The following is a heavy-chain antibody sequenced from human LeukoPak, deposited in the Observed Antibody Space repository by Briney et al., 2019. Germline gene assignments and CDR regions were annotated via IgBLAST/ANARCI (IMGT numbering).Heavy chain of an antibody. CDR2: ISVSGNT. D-gene: IGHD2-21*01. CDR1: GFTLSSYA. CDR3: AKAPVTTCSGAYCYPFDY. J-gene: IGHJ4*02. Sequence: WGSLRLSCAASGFTLSSYAMSWVRQAPGKGLEWVSAISVSGNTYHADSVKGRFTISRDSSKNTLYLQMNRLRAEDAAVYYCAKAPVTTCSGAYCYPFDYWGQGTLVTVSS. V-gene: IGHV3-23*01.